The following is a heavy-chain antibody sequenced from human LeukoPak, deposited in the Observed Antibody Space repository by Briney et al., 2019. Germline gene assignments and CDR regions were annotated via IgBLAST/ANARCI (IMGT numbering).Heavy chain of an antibody. Sequence: PSETLSLTCTVSGGSISSSGSYWGWIRQPPGKGLEWIGSIYYSGNTYNPSLKSRVTISVDTSKNQFSLNLTSVNAADTAGYYCARVMAARREDLNWFDPWGQGTLVTVSS. CDR2: IYYSGNT. D-gene: IGHD6-6*01. CDR3: ARVMAARREDLNWFDP. CDR1: GGSISSSGSY. J-gene: IGHJ5*02. V-gene: IGHV4-39*07.